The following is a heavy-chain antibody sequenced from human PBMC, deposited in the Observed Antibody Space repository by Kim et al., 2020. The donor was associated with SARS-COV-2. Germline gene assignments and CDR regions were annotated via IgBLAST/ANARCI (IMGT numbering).Heavy chain of an antibody. D-gene: IGHD2-2*01. CDR2: INPNSGGT. J-gene: IGHJ6*02. V-gene: IGHV1-2*02. CDR1: GYTFTGYY. Sequence: ASVKVSCKASGYTFTGYYMHWVRQAPGQGLEWMGWINPNSGGTNYAQKFQGRVTMTRDTSISTAYMELSRLRSDDTAVYYCARVHYQLLSYYYYGMDVWGQGTTVTVSS. CDR3: ARVHYQLLSYYYYGMDV.